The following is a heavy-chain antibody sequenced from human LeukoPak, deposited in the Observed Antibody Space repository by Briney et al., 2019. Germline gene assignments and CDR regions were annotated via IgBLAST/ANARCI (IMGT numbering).Heavy chain of an antibody. Sequence: PGGSLRLSCAASGFTVSSNYMSWVRQAPGKGLEWVSVIYSGGSTYYAGSVKGRFTISRDNSKNTLYLQMNSLRAEDTAVYYCARDQRDYYDSSGYPRDWGQGTLVTVSS. CDR3: ARDQRDYYDSSGYPRD. D-gene: IGHD3-22*01. J-gene: IGHJ4*02. V-gene: IGHV3-66*02. CDR2: IYSGGST. CDR1: GFTVSSNY.